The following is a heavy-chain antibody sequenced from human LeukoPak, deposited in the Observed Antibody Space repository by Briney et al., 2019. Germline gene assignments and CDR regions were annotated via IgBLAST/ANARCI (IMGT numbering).Heavy chain of an antibody. J-gene: IGHJ5*02. D-gene: IGHD2-2*01. CDR1: GYTFTSYA. CDR2: INPDNGNT. CDR3: ARGLVDCSSTSCYGGNWFDP. V-gene: IGHV1-3*01. Sequence: GASVKVSCKASGYTFTSYAMHWVRQAPGQRLEWMGWINPDNGNTKYSQKFQGRVTITRDTSASTAYMELSSLRSEDTAVYYCARGLVDCSSTSCYGGNWFDPWGQGTLVTVSS.